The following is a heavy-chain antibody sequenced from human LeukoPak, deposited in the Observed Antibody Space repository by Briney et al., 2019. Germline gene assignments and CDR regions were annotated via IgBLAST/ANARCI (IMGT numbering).Heavy chain of an antibody. V-gene: IGHV4-59*01. CDR3: ARDAGGSGFLWFDP. Sequence: SETLSLTCTVSGGSISSYYWSWSRQPPGKGLEWIGYIYYSGSTNYNPSLKSRVTISVDTSKNQFSLKLSSVTAADTAVYYCARDAGGSGFLWFDPWGQGTLVTVSS. CDR1: GGSISSYY. J-gene: IGHJ5*02. D-gene: IGHD3-10*01. CDR2: IYYSGST.